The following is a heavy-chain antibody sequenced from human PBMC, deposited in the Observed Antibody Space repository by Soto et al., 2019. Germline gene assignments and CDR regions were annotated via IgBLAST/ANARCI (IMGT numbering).Heavy chain of an antibody. V-gene: IGHV4-31*03. J-gene: IGHJ5*02. Sequence: SETLSLTCTVSGGSISSGGYYWSWIRQHPGKGLEWIGYIYYSGSTYYNPSLKSRVTISVDTSKNQFSLKLSSVTAADTAVYYCARVSSGWYNWFDPWGQGTLVTVS. CDR1: GGSISSGGYY. CDR2: IYYSGST. CDR3: ARVSSGWYNWFDP. D-gene: IGHD6-19*01.